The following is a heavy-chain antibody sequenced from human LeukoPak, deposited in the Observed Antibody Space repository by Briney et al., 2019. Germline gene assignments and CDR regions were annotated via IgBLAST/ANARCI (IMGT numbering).Heavy chain of an antibody. J-gene: IGHJ5*02. CDR1: GGSISSYC. Sequence: PSETLSLTCTVSGGSISSYCWSWIRQPPGKGLEWIGYIYYSGSTNYNPSLKSRVTISVDTSKNQFSLKLSSVTAADTAVYYCARDGHYDILTGYYRGWFDPWGQGTLVTVSS. V-gene: IGHV4-59*01. CDR3: ARDGHYDILTGYYRGWFDP. D-gene: IGHD3-9*01. CDR2: IYYSGST.